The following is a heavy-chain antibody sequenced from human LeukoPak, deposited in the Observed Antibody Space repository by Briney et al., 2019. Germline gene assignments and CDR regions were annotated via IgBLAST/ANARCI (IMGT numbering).Heavy chain of an antibody. CDR1: GYSFTSYW. CDR2: IYLGDSDT. CDR3: ARQDRCSSTSCLPRY. D-gene: IGHD2-2*01. Sequence: GESLKISCKGSGYSFTSYWIGWVRQMPGKGLEWMGIIYLGDSDTRYSPSFQGQVTISADKSISTAYLQWSSLKASDTAMYYCARQDRCSSTSCLPRYWGQGTLVTVSS. J-gene: IGHJ4*02. V-gene: IGHV5-51*01.